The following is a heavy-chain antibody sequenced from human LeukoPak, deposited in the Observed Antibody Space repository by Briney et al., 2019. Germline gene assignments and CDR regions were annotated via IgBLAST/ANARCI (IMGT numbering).Heavy chain of an antibody. D-gene: IGHD3-10*01. CDR1: GFTFSSYS. Sequence: GGSLRLSCAASGFTFSSYSMNWVRQAPGKGLEWVSSISSSSSYIYYADPVKGRFTISRDNAKNSLYLQMNSLRAEDTAVYYCARRLWFGELIDYWGQGTLVTVSS. CDR3: ARRLWFGELIDY. V-gene: IGHV3-21*01. CDR2: ISSSSSYI. J-gene: IGHJ4*02.